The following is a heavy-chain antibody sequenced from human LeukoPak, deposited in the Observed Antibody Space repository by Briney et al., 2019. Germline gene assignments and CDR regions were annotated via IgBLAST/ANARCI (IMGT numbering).Heavy chain of an antibody. CDR2: IWYDGSNK. CDR3: AKDRYYYDSSGFMDV. Sequence: LSGGSLRLSCAASGFAFSSYGMHWVRQAPGKGLEWAAVIWYDGSNKYYADSVKGRFTISRDNSKNTLYLQMNSLRAEDTAVYYCAKDRYYYDSSGFMDVWGQGTTVTVSS. J-gene: IGHJ6*02. D-gene: IGHD3-22*01. CDR1: GFAFSSYG. V-gene: IGHV3-30*02.